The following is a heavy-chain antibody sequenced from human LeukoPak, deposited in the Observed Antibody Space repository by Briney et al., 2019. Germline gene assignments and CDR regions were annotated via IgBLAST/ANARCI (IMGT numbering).Heavy chain of an antibody. Sequence: SETLSLTCTVSGGSISSHYWSWIRQPPGKGLEWIGYIYYSGSTNYNPSLKSRVTMSVDTSKNQFSLKLSSVTAADTAVYYCARGGEYDFWSGPWYFDYWGQGTLVTVSS. CDR2: IYYSGST. V-gene: IGHV4-59*11. D-gene: IGHD3-3*01. CDR1: GGSISSHY. J-gene: IGHJ4*02. CDR3: ARGGEYDFWSGPWYFDY.